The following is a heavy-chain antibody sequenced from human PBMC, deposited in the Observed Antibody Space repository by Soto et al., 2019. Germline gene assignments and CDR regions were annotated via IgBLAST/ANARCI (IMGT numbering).Heavy chain of an antibody. V-gene: IGHV3-23*01. CDR1: GFTFRDYA. CDR3: AKRGLELHVVQGDGVDY. CDR2: ISISGTNT. D-gene: IGHD1-7*01. J-gene: IGHJ4*02. Sequence: EVQLLESGGGLVQPGGSLRLSCGASGFTFRDYAMGWVRQAPGKGLEWVSGISISGTNTYYADSVKGRFTISRDNSTSTLYLQMYCLRVDDTAVEYCAKRGLELHVVQGDGVDYWGQGTLATVSS.